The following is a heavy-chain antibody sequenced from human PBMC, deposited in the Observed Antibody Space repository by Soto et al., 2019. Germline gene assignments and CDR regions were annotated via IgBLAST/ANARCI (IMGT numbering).Heavy chain of an antibody. D-gene: IGHD3-10*01. CDR3: ARDDEDGSYCDLGY. CDR2: ILHDGNNK. J-gene: IGHJ4*02. CDR1: GFTFNNYI. Sequence: QVQLVESGGGVVQPGRSLRLSCAASGFTFNNYIMHWVRQAPGKGLEWVAMILHDGNNKYYADSVKGRFTISRDNSKNTLYLQMNSLRTEDTAIYYCARDDEDGSYCDLGYWGQGTLVTVSS. V-gene: IGHV3-30-3*01.